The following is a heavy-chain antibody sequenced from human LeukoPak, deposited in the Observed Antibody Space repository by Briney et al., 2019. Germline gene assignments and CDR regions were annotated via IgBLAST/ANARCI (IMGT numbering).Heavy chain of an antibody. V-gene: IGHV1-18*01. Sequence: GGSLRLSCAASGFTFTSYGISWVRQAPGQGLEWMGWISAYNGNTNYAQKLQGRVTMTTDTSTSTAYMELRSLRSDDTAVYYCAREADAFDIWGQGTMVTVSS. CDR1: GFTFTSYG. CDR2: ISAYNGNT. J-gene: IGHJ3*02. CDR3: AREADAFDI.